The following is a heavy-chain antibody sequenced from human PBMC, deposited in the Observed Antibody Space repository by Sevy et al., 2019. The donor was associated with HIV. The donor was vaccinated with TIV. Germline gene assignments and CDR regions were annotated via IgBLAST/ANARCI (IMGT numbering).Heavy chain of an antibody. J-gene: IGHJ4*02. V-gene: IGHV3-30*04. CDR2: ISFDGRNK. CDR3: ARDHCTDSACFRWGYFDY. D-gene: IGHD2-8*01. CDR1: GFTFADHA. Sequence: GGSRRLSCAASGFTFADHAFHWVRQAPGKGLEWVAIISFDGRNKRLAESVKGRFTISRDDSKNTVYLQMTSLRPEDTAVYYCARDHCTDSACFRWGYFDYWGQGTLVTVSS.